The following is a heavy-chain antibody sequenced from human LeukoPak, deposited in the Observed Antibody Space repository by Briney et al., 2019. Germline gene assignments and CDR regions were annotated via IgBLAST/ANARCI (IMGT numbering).Heavy chain of an antibody. Sequence: GGPLRLSCAASGFTFNSYGMSWVRQAPGKGLEWVANIKLDGSEKYYVDSVKGRFTISRDNAKNSLYLQMNRLRAEDTAVYYCARAFSGTYVVDAFDIWGQGTMVTVSS. J-gene: IGHJ3*02. CDR3: ARAFSGTYVVDAFDI. D-gene: IGHD1-26*01. V-gene: IGHV3-7*01. CDR1: GFTFNSYG. CDR2: IKLDGSEK.